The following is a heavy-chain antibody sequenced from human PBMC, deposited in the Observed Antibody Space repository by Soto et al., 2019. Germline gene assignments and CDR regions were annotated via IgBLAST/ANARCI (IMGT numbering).Heavy chain of an antibody. J-gene: IGHJ4*02. V-gene: IGHV1-69*02. CDR1: GGTFSSYT. Sequence: SVKVSCKASGGTFSSYTISWVRQAPGQGLEWMGRIIPILGIANYAQKFQGRVTITADKSTSTAYMELSSLRSEDTAVYYCASWGYSYGLDFDYWGQGTLVTVSS. CDR3: ASWGYSYGLDFDY. D-gene: IGHD5-18*01. CDR2: IIPILGIA.